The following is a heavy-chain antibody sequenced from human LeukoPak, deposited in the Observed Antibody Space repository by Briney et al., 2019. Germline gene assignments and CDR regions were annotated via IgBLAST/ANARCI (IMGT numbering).Heavy chain of an antibody. Sequence: GGSLRLSCAASGFTFSSFPMHWVRQAPGKGLEWVAVISYDGSNKYYADSVKGRFTISRDNSKNTLYLQMNSLRAEDTAVYYCARDRGHYFHYWGQGTLVTVSP. V-gene: IGHV3-30-3*01. CDR1: GFTFSSFP. J-gene: IGHJ4*02. CDR3: ARDRGHYFHY. CDR2: ISYDGSNK.